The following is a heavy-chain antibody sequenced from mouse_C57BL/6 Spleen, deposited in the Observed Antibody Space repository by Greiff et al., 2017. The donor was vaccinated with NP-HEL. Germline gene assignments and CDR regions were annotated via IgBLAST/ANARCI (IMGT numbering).Heavy chain of an antibody. V-gene: IGHV1-50*01. CDR1: GYTFTSYW. J-gene: IGHJ2*01. CDR3: ARRTVVTTSYYFDY. D-gene: IGHD1-1*01. Sequence: QVQLKQPGAELVKPGASVKLSCKASGYTFTSYWMQWVKQRPGQGLEWIGEIDPSDSYTNYNQKFKGKATLTVDTSSSTAYMQLSSLTSEDSAVYYCARRTVVTTSYYFDYWGQGTTLTVSS. CDR2: IDPSDSYT.